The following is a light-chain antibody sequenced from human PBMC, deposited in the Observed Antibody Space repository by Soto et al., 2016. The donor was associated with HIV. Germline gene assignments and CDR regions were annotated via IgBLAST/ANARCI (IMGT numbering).Light chain of an antibody. CDR3: QVWDTTSEHVL. J-gene: IGLJ2*01. Sequence: SYVLTQSLSVSVARGRTATFTCGGSNIGSRSVQWYQQKPGQAPVLVVYNDGDRPSGIPERFSGSNSGNTATLTISRVEAGDEADYFCQVWDTTSEHVLFGGGTTLTV. CDR2: NDG. CDR1: NIGSRS. V-gene: IGLV3-21*03.